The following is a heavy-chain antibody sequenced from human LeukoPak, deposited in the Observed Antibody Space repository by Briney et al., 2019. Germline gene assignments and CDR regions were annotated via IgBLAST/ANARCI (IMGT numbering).Heavy chain of an antibody. CDR3: AKGPYDSSGYYSAAYYYYYGMDV. V-gene: IGHV3-23*01. J-gene: IGHJ6*02. Sequence: AGGSLRLSCAASGFTFSSYSMNWVRQAPGKGLEWVSAISGSGGSTYYADSVKGRFTISRDNSKNTLYLQMNSLRAEDTAVYYCAKGPYDSSGYYSAAYYYYYGMDVWGQGTTVTVSS. CDR1: GFTFSSYS. CDR2: ISGSGGST. D-gene: IGHD3-22*01.